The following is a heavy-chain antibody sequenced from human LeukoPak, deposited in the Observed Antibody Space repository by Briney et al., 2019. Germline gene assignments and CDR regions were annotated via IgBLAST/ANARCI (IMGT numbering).Heavy chain of an antibody. D-gene: IGHD3-16*02. V-gene: IGHV1-24*01. CDR3: ATDSGPRLSGRGYYYYGMDV. CDR2: FDAEDGET. CDR1: GYTLTELS. Sequence: ASVKVSCKVSGYTLTELSMHWVRQAPGKGLEWMAGFDAEDGETIYARKFQGRCTMTDDTSTDTASMEMSRMRSEHPAVYYCATDSGPRLSGRGYYYYGMDVWGQGTTVTVSS. J-gene: IGHJ6*02.